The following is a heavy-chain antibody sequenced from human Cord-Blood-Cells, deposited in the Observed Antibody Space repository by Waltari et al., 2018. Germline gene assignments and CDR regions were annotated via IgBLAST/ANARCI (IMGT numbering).Heavy chain of an antibody. J-gene: IGHJ3*02. CDR2: INAGNGNT. CDR1: GYTFTSYA. V-gene: IGHV1-3*01. Sequence: QVQLVQSGAEVKKPGASVKVSCKASGYTFTSYAMHWVRQAPGQRLEGMGWINAGNGNTKYSQKFQGRVTITRDTSASTAYMELSSLRSEDTAVYYCASILAYCGGDCYSAFDIWGQGTMVTVSS. D-gene: IGHD2-21*01. CDR3: ASILAYCGGDCYSAFDI.